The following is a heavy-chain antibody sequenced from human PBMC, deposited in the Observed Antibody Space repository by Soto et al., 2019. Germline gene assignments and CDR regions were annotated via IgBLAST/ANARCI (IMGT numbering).Heavy chain of an antibody. V-gene: IGHV1-69*13. CDR1: GYTFVSHG. D-gene: IGHD3-22*01. J-gene: IGHJ6*02. CDR3: ARPSGAYDSSGYFHYYYYGMDV. CDR2: IIPIFGTA. Sequence: GASVKVSCKASGYTFVSHGISWVRQAPGQGLEWMGGIIPIFGTANYAQKFQGRVTITADESTSTAYMELSSLRSEDTAVYYCARPSGAYDSSGYFHYYYYGMDVWGQGTTVTVSS.